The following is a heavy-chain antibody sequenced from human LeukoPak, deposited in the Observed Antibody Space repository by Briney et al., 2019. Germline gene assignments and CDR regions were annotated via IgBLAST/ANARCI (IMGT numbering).Heavy chain of an antibody. CDR1: GYTFTSYY. D-gene: IGHD5-12*01. Sequence: ASVKVSCKASGYTFTSYYMHWVRQAPGQGLEWMGIINPSGGSTSYAQKFQGRVTMTRDTSTSTVYMELSSLRSEDTAVYYCARDQAFGYSGYFPPGSSSGASYYFDYWGQGTLSPSPQ. V-gene: IGHV1-46*01. J-gene: IGHJ4*02. CDR3: ARDQAFGYSGYFPPGSSSGASYYFDY. CDR2: INPSGGST.